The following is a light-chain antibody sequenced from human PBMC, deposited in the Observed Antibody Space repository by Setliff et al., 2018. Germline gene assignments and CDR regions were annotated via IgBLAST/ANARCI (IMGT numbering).Light chain of an antibody. Sequence: VLTQPASVSGSPGQSITFSCTGTSSDVGGYNYVSWYQQHPGKAPKLMIYDVSNRPSGVSNRFSGSKSGNTASLTISGLQAEDEADYFCSSYTSSYTQVFGTGTKVTVL. CDR2: DVS. CDR1: SSDVGGYNY. J-gene: IGLJ1*01. CDR3: SSYTSSYTQV. V-gene: IGLV2-14*03.